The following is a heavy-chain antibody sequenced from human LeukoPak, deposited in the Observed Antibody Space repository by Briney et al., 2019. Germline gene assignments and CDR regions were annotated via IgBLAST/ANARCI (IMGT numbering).Heavy chain of an antibody. CDR3: ARDRQGIMITFGGVTVSDY. CDR2: ISAYNGNT. CDR1: GYTFTSYG. V-gene: IGHV1-18*01. D-gene: IGHD3-16*02. Sequence: ASVKVSCKASGYTFTSYGISWVRQAPGQGLEWMGWISAYNGNTNYAQKLQGRVTMTTDTSTSTAYMELRSLRSDDTAVYYCARDRQGIMITFGGVTVSDYWGRGTLVTVSS. J-gene: IGHJ4*02.